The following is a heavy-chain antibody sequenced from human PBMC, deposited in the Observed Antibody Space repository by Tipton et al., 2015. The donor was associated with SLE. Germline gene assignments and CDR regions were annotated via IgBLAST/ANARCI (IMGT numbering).Heavy chain of an antibody. CDR1: GGSFSGHY. D-gene: IGHD1-7*01. CDR3: ARDSNNWNYGYFDS. Sequence: TLSLTCAVYGGSFSGHYWSWIRQPPGKGLEWIGEINDSGTTKFKPSLKSRVSISVDTSKNHFSLKVTSVTAADTAVYYCARDSNNWNYGYFDSWGQGILVTVSS. J-gene: IGHJ4*02. CDR2: INDSGTT. V-gene: IGHV4-34*01.